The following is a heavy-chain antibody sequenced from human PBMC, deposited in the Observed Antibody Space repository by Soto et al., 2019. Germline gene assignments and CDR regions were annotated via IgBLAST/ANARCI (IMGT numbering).Heavy chain of an antibody. Sequence: EVQLVESGGGLIQPGGSLRLSCAVSGFTVSNNYMSWVRQAPGKGLEGVSVIYSGGYTAYGDSVKGRFTISRDNSKNPLYLQRNGLGPDAPGFFSGAAGPGGGGYWGQGTLVTVSS. J-gene: IGHJ4*02. V-gene: IGHV3-53*01. CDR3: AAGPGGGGY. D-gene: IGHD3-10*01. CDR1: GFTVSNNY. CDR2: IYSGGYT.